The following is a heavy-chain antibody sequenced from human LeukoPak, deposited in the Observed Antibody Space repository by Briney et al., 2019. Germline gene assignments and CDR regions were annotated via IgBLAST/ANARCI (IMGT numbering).Heavy chain of an antibody. Sequence: ASVKVSCKPSGFTFSTYFIHWVRQAPGQGLEWMGVVNPSGGGTAYAQHFQDRVTMTTYTSTTTVYMDLSTLRSDDTAVYYCARVALSPGGYNYFDYWGQGTLLTVSS. V-gene: IGHV1-46*01. J-gene: IGHJ4*02. CDR2: VNPSGGGT. CDR1: GFTFSTYF. D-gene: IGHD3-22*01. CDR3: ARVALSPGGYNYFDY.